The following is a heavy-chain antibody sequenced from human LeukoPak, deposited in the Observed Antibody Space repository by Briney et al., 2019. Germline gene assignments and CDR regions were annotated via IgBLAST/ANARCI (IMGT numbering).Heavy chain of an antibody. Sequence: GGSLRLSCAASGFTFSTYSMNWVRQAPGKGLEWVSYISSSGSTIYYADSVKGRFTISRDNAKNSLYLQMNSLRAEDTGLYYCARISYDTSHWGQGTLVTVSS. CDR1: GFTFSTYS. D-gene: IGHD3-22*01. CDR3: ARISYDTSH. CDR2: ISSSGSTI. V-gene: IGHV3-48*04. J-gene: IGHJ4*02.